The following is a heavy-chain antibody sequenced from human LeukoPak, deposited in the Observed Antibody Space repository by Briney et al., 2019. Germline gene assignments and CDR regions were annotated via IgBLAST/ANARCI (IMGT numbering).Heavy chain of an antibody. Sequence: GGSLRLPCAASGFTVSSNYMSWVRQAPGKGLEWVSVIYSGGSTYYADSVKGRFTISRDNFKNTLYLQMNSLRAEDTAVYYCARSLSGLYSSSWYYFDYWGQGTLVTVSS. D-gene: IGHD6-13*01. J-gene: IGHJ4*02. CDR3: ARSLSGLYSSSWYYFDY. CDR1: GFTVSSNY. CDR2: IYSGGST. V-gene: IGHV3-53*01.